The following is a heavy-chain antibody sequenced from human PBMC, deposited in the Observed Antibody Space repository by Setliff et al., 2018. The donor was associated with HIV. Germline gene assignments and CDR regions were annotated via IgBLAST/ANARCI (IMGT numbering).Heavy chain of an antibody. CDR2: IYSDGGTK. CDR1: GFTVSSSY. V-gene: IGHV3-15*01. D-gene: IGHD3-3*01. Sequence: GSLRLSCEASGFTVSSSYMAWVRQAPGKGLEWVSTIYSDGGTKDYAAPVKGRFTISRDDSKNTLYLQMNSLKIEDTAVYYCTTRAVPSRWGELQFLERYYYSMDVWGKGTTVTVSS. J-gene: IGHJ6*03. CDR3: TTRAVPSRWGELQFLERYYYSMDV.